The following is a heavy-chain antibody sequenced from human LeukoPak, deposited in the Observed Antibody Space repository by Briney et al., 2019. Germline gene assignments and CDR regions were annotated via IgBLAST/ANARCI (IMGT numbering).Heavy chain of an antibody. CDR1: GFTFSSYA. J-gene: IGHJ3*02. V-gene: IGHV3-30-3*01. D-gene: IGHD4-17*01. CDR2: ISYDGSNK. CDR3: AREYGDYENAFDI. Sequence: GGSLRLSCAASGFTFSSYAMHWVRQAPGKGLKWVAVISYDGSNKYYADSVKGRFTISRDNSKNTLYLQMNSLRAEDTAVYYCAREYGDYENAFDIWGQGTMVTVSS.